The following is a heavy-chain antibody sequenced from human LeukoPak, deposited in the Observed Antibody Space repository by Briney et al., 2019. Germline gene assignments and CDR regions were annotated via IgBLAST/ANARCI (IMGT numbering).Heavy chain of an antibody. Sequence: GESLKISCKGSGYSFTSYWISWVRQMPGKGLEWMGRIEPSDSYTNYSPSFQGHVTISADKSISTAYLQWSSLKASDTAMYYCARGCSGGSCYSFYYYYGMDVWGQGTTVTVSS. J-gene: IGHJ6*02. D-gene: IGHD2-15*01. CDR3: ARGCSGGSCYSFYYYYGMDV. CDR2: IEPSDSYT. CDR1: GYSFTSYW. V-gene: IGHV5-10-1*01.